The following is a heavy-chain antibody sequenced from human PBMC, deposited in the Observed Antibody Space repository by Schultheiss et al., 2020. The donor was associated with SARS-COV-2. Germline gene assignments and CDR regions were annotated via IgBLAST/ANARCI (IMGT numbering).Heavy chain of an antibody. J-gene: IGHJ6*03. CDR2: ISSKNNYI. CDR1: GFTFSSYS. V-gene: IGHV3-21*01. D-gene: IGHD5-18*01. Sequence: GGSLRLSCAASGFTFSSYSMNWVRQAPGKGLEWVSSISSKNNYIYYADSVKGRFTVSRDNAKNSLYLQMNSLRAEDTAVYYCARDGTQLWSYYYYYYMDVWGKGTTVTVSS. CDR3: ARDGTQLWSYYYYYYMDV.